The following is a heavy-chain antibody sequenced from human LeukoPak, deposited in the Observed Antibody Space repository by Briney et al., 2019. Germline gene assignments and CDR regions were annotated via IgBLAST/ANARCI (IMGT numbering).Heavy chain of an antibody. CDR3: AKARMRYSYDYYFDY. J-gene: IGHJ4*02. CDR2: ISYDGSNK. CDR1: GFTFSSYG. V-gene: IGHV3-30*18. Sequence: GRSLRLSCAASGFTFSSYGMHWVRQAPGKGLEWEAVISYDGSNKYYADSVKGRFTISRDNSKNTLYLQMNSLRAEDTAVYYCAKARMRYSYDYYFDYWGQGTLVTVSS. D-gene: IGHD5-18*01.